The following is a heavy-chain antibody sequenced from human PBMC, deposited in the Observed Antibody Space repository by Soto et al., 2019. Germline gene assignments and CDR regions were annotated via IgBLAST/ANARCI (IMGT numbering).Heavy chain of an antibody. CDR1: GFTFSSYG. CDR3: GRGGDCTDGGCHPS. D-gene: IGHD2-8*01. CDR2: IWYAGSNK. J-gene: IGHJ5*02. Sequence: QVQLVESGGGVVQPGRSLRLSCAASGFTFSSYGMHWVRQAPGKGLEWVAVIWYAGSNKYYADSVKGRFTNSRDNSHNTLDLQMNSLRAEDTAVYYCGRGGDCTDGGCHPSWGQGTLVTVSS. V-gene: IGHV3-33*01.